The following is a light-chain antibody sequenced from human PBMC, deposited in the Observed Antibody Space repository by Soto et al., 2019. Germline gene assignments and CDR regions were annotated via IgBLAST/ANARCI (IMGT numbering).Light chain of an antibody. CDR2: GDT. J-gene: IGLJ2*01. CDR3: QSYDSTLSGPVL. Sequence: QSVLTQPPSVSGAPGQRVTISCTGSNSNIGAGYDVNWYQHLPGTAPKLLIYGDTIRPSGVPDRFSGSKSATSASLAIAGLQVEDEGDSYCQSYDSTLSGPVLFGGGTKVTVL. V-gene: IGLV1-40*01. CDR1: NSNIGAGYD.